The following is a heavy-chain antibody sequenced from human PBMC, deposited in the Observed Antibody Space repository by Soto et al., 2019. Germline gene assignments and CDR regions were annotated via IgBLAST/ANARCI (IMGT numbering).Heavy chain of an antibody. CDR2: IYYSGST. V-gene: IGHV4-39*01. Sequence: SETLSLTCTVSGGSISSSSYYWGWIRQPPGKGLEWIGSIYYSGSTYYNPSLKSRVTISVDTSKNQFSLKLSSVTAADTAVYYCAGYRERSGVFDYWGQGTLVTVSS. D-gene: IGHD1-26*01. J-gene: IGHJ4*02. CDR1: GGSISSSSYY. CDR3: AGYRERSGVFDY.